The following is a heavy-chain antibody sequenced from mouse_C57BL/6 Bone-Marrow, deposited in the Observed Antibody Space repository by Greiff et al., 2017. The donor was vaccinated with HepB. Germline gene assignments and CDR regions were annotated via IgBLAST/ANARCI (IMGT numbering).Heavy chain of an antibody. V-gene: IGHV5-17*01. CDR2: ISSGSSTI. D-gene: IGHD2-5*01. CDR3: ARWFYSNTFAY. Sequence: EVKVVESGGGLVKPGGSLKLSCAASGFTFSDYGMHWVRQAPEKGLEWVAYISSGSSTIYYADTVKGRFTISRDNAKNTVFLQMTSLRSEDTAIYYCARWFYSNTFAYGGQGTLVTVSA. J-gene: IGHJ3*01. CDR1: GFTFSDYG.